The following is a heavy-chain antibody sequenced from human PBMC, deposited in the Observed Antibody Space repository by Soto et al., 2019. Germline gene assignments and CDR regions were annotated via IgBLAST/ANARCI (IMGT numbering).Heavy chain of an antibody. CDR2: IYYSGST. V-gene: IGHV4-39*07. J-gene: IGHJ4*02. D-gene: IGHD4-17*01. Sequence: SETLSLTCTVSGGSISSSSYYWGRIRQPPGRGLEWIGCIYYSGSTNYNPSLKSRVTISVDTSKNQFSLKLGSVTAADTAVYYCARDRNGDYVSDWGQGTLVTVSS. CDR3: ARDRNGDYVSD. CDR1: GGSISSSSYY.